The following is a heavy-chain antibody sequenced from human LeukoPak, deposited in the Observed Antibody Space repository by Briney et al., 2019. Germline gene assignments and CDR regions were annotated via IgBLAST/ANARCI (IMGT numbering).Heavy chain of an antibody. CDR2: IWYDGSNK. V-gene: IGHV3-33*01. Sequence: PGGSLRLSCAASGFTFSSYGMRWVRQAPGKGLEWVALIWYDGSNKYYADSVKGRFTISRDNSKNTLYLQMNSLRAEDTAVYYCARDRDAEWPLRILDYWGQGTLVTVSS. CDR3: ARDRDAEWPLRILDY. D-gene: IGHD3-3*01. J-gene: IGHJ4*02. CDR1: GFTFSSYG.